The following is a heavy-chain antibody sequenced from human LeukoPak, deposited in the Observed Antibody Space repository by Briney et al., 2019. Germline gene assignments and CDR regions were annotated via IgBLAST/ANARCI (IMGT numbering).Heavy chain of an antibody. Sequence: SETLSLTCTVSGGSISSYYWSWLRQAPGKGLEWIGYIFYSGSTNYNPSLKSRVTISADTSKNKFSLKVSSVTAADTAVYYCARSGYSYVNFWGQGTLVTVSS. D-gene: IGHD5-18*01. CDR2: IFYSGST. J-gene: IGHJ4*02. V-gene: IGHV4-59*08. CDR1: GGSISSYY. CDR3: ARSGYSYVNF.